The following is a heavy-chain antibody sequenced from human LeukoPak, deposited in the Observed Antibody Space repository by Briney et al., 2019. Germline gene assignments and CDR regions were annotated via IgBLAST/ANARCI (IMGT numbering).Heavy chain of an antibody. CDR2: ISSSSSYI. D-gene: IGHD5-18*01. CDR1: EFTFSSYS. CDR3: ARDARIQLWGYYYYYMDV. J-gene: IGHJ6*03. V-gene: IGHV3-21*01. Sequence: GGSLRLSCAASEFTFSSYSMNWVRQAPGKGLEWVSSISSSSSYIYYADSVKGRFTISRDNAKNSLYLQMNSLRAEDTAVYYCARDARIQLWGYYYYYMDVWGKGTTVTVSS.